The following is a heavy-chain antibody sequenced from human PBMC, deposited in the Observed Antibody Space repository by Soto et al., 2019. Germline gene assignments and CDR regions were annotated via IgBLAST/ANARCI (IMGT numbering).Heavy chain of an antibody. D-gene: IGHD2-2*01. Sequence: SETLCLICTVSGGSISSYYWSWIRQPPGKGLEWIGYIYYSGSTNYNPSLKSRVTISVDTSKNQFSLKLSSVTAADTAVYYCARRYRSSTSCWQYYFDYWGQGTLVTVSS. J-gene: IGHJ4*02. CDR1: GGSISSYY. CDR2: IYYSGST. V-gene: IGHV4-59*01. CDR3: ARRYRSSTSCWQYYFDY.